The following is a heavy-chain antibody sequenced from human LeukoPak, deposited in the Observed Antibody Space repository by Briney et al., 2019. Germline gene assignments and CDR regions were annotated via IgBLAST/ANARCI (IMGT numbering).Heavy chain of an antibody. V-gene: IGHV3-23*01. CDR3: AKDVLDCSSTSCYMEMLFYFDY. D-gene: IGHD2-2*02. Sequence: GGSLRLSCAASGLTFSSYAMSWVRQAPGKGLEWVSAISGSGGSTYYADSVKGRFTISRDNSKNTLYLQMNSLRAEDTAVYYCAKDVLDCSSTSCYMEMLFYFDYWGQGTLVTVSS. J-gene: IGHJ4*02. CDR2: ISGSGGST. CDR1: GLTFSSYA.